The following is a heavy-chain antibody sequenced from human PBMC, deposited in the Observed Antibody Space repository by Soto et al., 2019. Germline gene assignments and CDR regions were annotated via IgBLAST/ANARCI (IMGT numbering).Heavy chain of an antibody. CDR2: IYYSGST. J-gene: IGHJ5*02. V-gene: IGHV4-39*01. D-gene: IGHD3-22*01. CDR1: GGSISSSSYY. Sequence: SETLSLTCTVSGGSISSSSYYWGWIRQPPGKGLEWIGSIYYSGSTYYNPSLKSRVTISVDTSKNQFSLKLSSVTAADTAVYYCARQLADYYDSSGYYGGKYNWFDPWGQGTLVTVSS. CDR3: ARQLADYYDSSGYYGGKYNWFDP.